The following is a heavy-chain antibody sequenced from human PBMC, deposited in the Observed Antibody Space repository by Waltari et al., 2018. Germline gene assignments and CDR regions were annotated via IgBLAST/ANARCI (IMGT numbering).Heavy chain of an antibody. V-gene: IGHV4-59*01. J-gene: IGHJ5*02. Sequence: QVQLQESGPSLLKPSETLSLXCTXSGGSISGXYWSWVRQPPGKGLDWIGYIYYTGSTNFNPSLKSRVTMSVDTSKNXXXLKLSSVXAADTAFXXCAXGGGGDWEWFDPXXXXTLVTXSX. CDR2: IYYTGST. CDR3: AXGGGGDWEWFDP. D-gene: IGHD2-21*02. CDR1: GGSISGXY.